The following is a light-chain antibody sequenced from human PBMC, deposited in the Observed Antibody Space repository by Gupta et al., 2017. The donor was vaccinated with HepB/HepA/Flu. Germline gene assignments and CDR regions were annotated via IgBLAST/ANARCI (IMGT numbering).Light chain of an antibody. CDR1: ALANQY. J-gene: IGLJ1*01. CDR3: QSADTSGTYV. Sequence: SFELTQPPSVSVSPVQTARITCSGDALANQYVYWYQQRPGQAPVVVMYKKTERPAGIPGRFSGSKSGTTVTLTISGGQEEDEADYYCQSADTSGTYVFGGGTKVTVL. V-gene: IGLV3-25*03. CDR2: KKT.